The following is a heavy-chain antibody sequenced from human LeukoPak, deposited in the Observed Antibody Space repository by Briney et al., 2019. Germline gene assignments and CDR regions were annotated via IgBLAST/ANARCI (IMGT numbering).Heavy chain of an antibody. J-gene: IGHJ4*02. CDR2: ISYDGSNK. D-gene: IGHD5-12*01. V-gene: IGHV3-30-3*01. CDR1: GFTISSYA. CDR3: ARGWIGNYFDY. Sequence: GGSLRLSCAASGFTISSYALHWVRQAPGKGLEWVAVISYDGSNKYYADSVKGRFTISRDNSKNTLYLQMNSLRAEDTAVYYCARGWIGNYFDYWGQGTLVTVSS.